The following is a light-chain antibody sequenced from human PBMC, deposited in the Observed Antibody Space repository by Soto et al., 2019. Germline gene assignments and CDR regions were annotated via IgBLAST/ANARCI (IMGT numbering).Light chain of an antibody. Sequence: EIVLTQSPDTLSLSPGERATLSCRASQRVGTNSLAWYQQKPGQAPRPLIFGASSRATGTPDRFSGSGSGTDFTPTTSRLEPEDFAVYYCQQYGSSGTFGQGTKVDIK. CDR3: QQYGSSGT. J-gene: IGKJ1*01. V-gene: IGKV3-20*01. CDR2: GAS. CDR1: QRVGTNS.